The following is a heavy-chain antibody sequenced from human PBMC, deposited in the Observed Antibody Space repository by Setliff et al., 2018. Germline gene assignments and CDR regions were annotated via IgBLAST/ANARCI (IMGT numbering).Heavy chain of an antibody. V-gene: IGHV4-39*02. Sequence: SETLSLTCTVSGDSISRSTYYWGWVRQSPGKGLDWIGTVDHSGSTYYNPSLKSRVTISVDTSKNQFSLKLSSVTAADTAVYYCGRDLSGRSDHWGQGTLVTVSS. CDR1: GDSISRSTYY. CDR3: GRDLSGRSDH. J-gene: IGHJ4*02. D-gene: IGHD3-3*01. CDR2: VDHSGST.